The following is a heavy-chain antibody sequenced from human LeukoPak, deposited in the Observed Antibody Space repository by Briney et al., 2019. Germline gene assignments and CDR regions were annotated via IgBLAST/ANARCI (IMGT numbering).Heavy chain of an antibody. CDR2: IKHSGST. Sequence: SETLSLTCALDARSFTGYYWSWIRHPPGKGLEWNGEIKHSGSTNYHPSLKSRVTISVDTTKNQYSLKLSAVTAAETAVYYCARQATVTTGYFDLWGRGTLVTVSS. CDR3: ARQATVTTGYFDL. CDR1: ARSFTGYY. J-gene: IGHJ2*01. V-gene: IGHV4-34*01. D-gene: IGHD4-17*01.